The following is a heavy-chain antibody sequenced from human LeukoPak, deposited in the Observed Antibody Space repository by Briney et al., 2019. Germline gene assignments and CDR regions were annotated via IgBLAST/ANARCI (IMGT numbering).Heavy chain of an antibody. J-gene: IGHJ4*02. CDR3: ARGRDGNNYYYFDY. D-gene: IGHD5-24*01. Sequence: GGSLRLSCAASGFIFRSYAIHWVRQAPGKGLEWVAVISYDEKNKYYADSVKGRFTISRDNSKNTLYLQMNSLRAEDTAEYYCARGRDGNNYYYFDYWGQGTLVTVSS. CDR2: ISYDEKNK. CDR1: GFIFRSYA. V-gene: IGHV3-30*04.